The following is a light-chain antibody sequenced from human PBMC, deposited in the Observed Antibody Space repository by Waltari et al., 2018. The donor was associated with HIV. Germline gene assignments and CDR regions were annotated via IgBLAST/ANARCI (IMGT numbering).Light chain of an antibody. CDR2: EVS. Sequence: QSALPQPASVSVSPGQSLTIPCTGTSGDVGAYNYVSWYQQHPGKAPKLMIYEVSNRPSGVSNRFSGSKSGNTASLTISGLQAEDEADYYCSSYTSSSTLVFGGGTKLTVL. V-gene: IGLV2-14*01. CDR1: SGDVGAYNY. CDR3: SSYTSSSTLV. J-gene: IGLJ3*02.